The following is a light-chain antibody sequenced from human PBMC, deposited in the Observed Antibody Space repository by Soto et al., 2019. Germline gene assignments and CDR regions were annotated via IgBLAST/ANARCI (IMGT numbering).Light chain of an antibody. V-gene: IGKV3-15*01. CDR1: QIIGFN. CDR3: QQYDKRPLT. J-gene: IGKJ1*01. Sequence: EIVMTQSPATLSVSPGERATLSCRASQIIGFNLAWYQQRQGQAPRLLIYGASTRATGFPARFSGSGSGTDFTLTISSLQSEDFAVYYCQQYDKRPLTFGQGTKVEIK. CDR2: GAS.